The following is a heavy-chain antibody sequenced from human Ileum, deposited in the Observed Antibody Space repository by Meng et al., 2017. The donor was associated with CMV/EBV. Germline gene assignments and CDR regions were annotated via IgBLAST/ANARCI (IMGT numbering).Heavy chain of an antibody. D-gene: IGHD3-3*01. CDR3: ARDAVFGVVIYYYYAMDA. V-gene: IGHV1-18*01. CDR1: GYTFTSYG. J-gene: IGHJ6*02. Sequence: ASVKVSCKASGYTFTSYGISWVRQAPGQGLEWMGWISAYKGNTNSAQKLQGRVTRTPDTSTSTAYMELRNLRSDDTAVYYCARDAVFGVVIYYYYAMDAWGQGTTVTVSS. CDR2: ISAYKGNT.